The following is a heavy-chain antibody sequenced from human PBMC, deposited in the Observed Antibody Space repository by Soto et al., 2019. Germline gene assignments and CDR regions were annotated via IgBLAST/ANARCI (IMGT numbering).Heavy chain of an antibody. CDR1: GGSISSYY. J-gene: IGHJ5*02. CDR2: IYYSGST. D-gene: IGHD3-22*01. V-gene: IGHV4-59*01. Sequence: SETLSLTCTFSGGSISSYYWSWIRQPPGKGLEWIGYIYYSGSTNYNPSLKSRVTISVDTSKNQFSLKLSSVTAADTAVYYCASSSPRITMIESVEVGFDPWGQGTLVPVSS. CDR3: ASSSPRITMIESVEVGFDP.